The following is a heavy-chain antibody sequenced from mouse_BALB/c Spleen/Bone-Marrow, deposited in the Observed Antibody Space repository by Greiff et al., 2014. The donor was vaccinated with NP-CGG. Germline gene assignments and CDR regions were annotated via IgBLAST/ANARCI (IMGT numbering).Heavy chain of an antibody. CDR3: AREGTYYAYFDY. Sequence: QVQLQQPAAELARPGASVKLSCKASGYIFTSYTIQWIKQRPGQGLEWIGYINPSIGYTEYNQKFKDKTTLTADTSSSTTYVQLSSLTSEDSAVYYCAREGTYYAYFDYWGQGTTLTVSS. CDR2: INPSIGYT. V-gene: IGHV1-4*02. CDR1: GYIFTSYT. D-gene: IGHD1-1*01. J-gene: IGHJ2*01.